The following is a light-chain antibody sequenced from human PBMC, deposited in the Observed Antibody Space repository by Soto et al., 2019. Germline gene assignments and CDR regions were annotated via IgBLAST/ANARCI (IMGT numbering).Light chain of an antibody. CDR1: SSDVGGYNY. CDR2: DVS. V-gene: IGLV2-14*01. CDR3: SSYTGSSTYVV. Sequence: QSALTQPASVSGSPGQSITISCTGTSSDVGGYNYVSWYQQHPGKAPKLMIDDVSNRPSGVSNRFSGSKSANTASLTISGLQAEDEADYYCSSYTGSSTYVVFGGGTKLTVL. J-gene: IGLJ2*01.